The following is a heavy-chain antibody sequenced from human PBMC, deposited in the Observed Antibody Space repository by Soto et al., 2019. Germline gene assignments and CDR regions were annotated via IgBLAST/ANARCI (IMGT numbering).Heavy chain of an antibody. V-gene: IGHV1-8*01. J-gene: IGHJ4*02. CDR1: RYTFTSYD. Sequence: QVQLVQSGAEVKKPGASVKVSCKASRYTFTSYDINWVRQATGQGLEWMGWMNPNSGNTGYAQKFQGRVTMTRSPSISTAYMELSSLRSEDTAVYYCARGGYYYDSSAYYRPFDYWGQGTLVTVSS. CDR2: MNPNSGNT. D-gene: IGHD3-22*01. CDR3: ARGGYYYDSSAYYRPFDY.